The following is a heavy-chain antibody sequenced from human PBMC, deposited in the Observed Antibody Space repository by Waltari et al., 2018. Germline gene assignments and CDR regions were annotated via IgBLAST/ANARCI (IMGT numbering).Heavy chain of an antibody. CDR3: AKVGEARGYYDSSGYMGPWYFDL. CDR1: GFTFDDYA. V-gene: IGHV3-9*01. Sequence: EVQLVESGGGLVQPGRSLRLSCAASGFTFDDYAMHWVRQAPGKGLEWVSGISWNIGSIGYADSVKGRFTISRDNAKNSLYLQMNSLRAEDTALYYCAKVGEARGYYDSSGYMGPWYFDLWGRGTLVTVSS. CDR2: ISWNIGSI. D-gene: IGHD3-22*01. J-gene: IGHJ2*01.